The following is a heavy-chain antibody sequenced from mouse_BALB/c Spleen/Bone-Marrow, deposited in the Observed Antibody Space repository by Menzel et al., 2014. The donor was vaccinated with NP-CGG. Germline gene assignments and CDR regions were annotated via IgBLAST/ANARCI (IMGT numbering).Heavy chain of an antibody. CDR1: GYAFSNYW. CDR2: IYPGDGDT. CDR3: ARCDGYSYYFDS. Sequence: VKLMESGADLVRPGSSVKISCKASGYAFSNYWMNWVKQRPGQGLEWIGQIYPGDGDTNYNGKFKGKATLTADKSSSTAYMQLSSLTSEDSAVYFCARCDGYSYYFDSWGQGTTLTVSS. J-gene: IGHJ2*01. D-gene: IGHD2-3*01. V-gene: IGHV1-80*01.